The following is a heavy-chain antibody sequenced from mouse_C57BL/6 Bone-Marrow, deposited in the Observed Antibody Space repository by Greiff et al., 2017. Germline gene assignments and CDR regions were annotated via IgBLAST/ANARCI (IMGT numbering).Heavy chain of an antibody. D-gene: IGHD2-3*01. V-gene: IGHV1-52*01. J-gene: IGHJ4*01. CDR1: GYTFTSYW. CDR3: ARGYFAYYAMDY. Sequence: QVQLQQPGAELVRPGSSVKLSCKASGYTFTSYWMHWVKQRPIQGLEWIGNIDPSDSETHYNQKFKDKATLTVDKSSITAYMQLSSLTSEDSAVYYCARGYFAYYAMDYWGQGTSVTVSS. CDR2: IDPSDSET.